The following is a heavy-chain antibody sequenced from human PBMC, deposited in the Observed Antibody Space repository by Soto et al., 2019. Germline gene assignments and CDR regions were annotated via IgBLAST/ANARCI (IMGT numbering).Heavy chain of an antibody. CDR2: ISAYNGNT. CDR3: ATRRGVATHDY. CDR1: GYTFTDYG. V-gene: IGHV1-18*04. Sequence: GTSVKVSCKASGYTFTDYGISWVRQAPGQGLEWMGWISAYNGNTNYAHKLQGRVTMTTDTSTSTAYMELRSLRSDDTAVYYCATRRGVATHDYWGQGTLVTVSS. J-gene: IGHJ4*02. D-gene: IGHD3-10*01.